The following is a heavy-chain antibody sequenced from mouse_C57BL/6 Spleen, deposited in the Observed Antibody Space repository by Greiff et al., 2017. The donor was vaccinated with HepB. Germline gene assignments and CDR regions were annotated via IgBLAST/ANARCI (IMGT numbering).Heavy chain of an antibody. CDR1: GYAFSSSW. D-gene: IGHD1-1*01. CDR3: ARWSGSWYFDV. Sequence: VQLQQSGPELVKPGASVKISCKASGYAFSSSWMNWVKQRPGKGLEWIGRIYPGDGDTNYNGKFKGKATLTADKSSSTAYMQLSSLTSEDSAVYFCARWSGSWYFDVWGTGTTVTVSS. J-gene: IGHJ1*03. V-gene: IGHV1-82*01. CDR2: IYPGDGDT.